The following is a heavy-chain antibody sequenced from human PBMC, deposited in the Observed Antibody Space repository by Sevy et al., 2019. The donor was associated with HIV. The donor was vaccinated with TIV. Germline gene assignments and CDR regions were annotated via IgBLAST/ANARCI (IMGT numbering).Heavy chain of an antibody. CDR3: TRLPDCSSTSCYRIGNWFDP. CDR2: IRSKANSYAT. V-gene: IGHV3-73*01. CDR1: GFTFSGSA. Sequence: GGSLRLSCAASGFTFSGSAMHWVRQASGKGLEWVGRIRSKANSYATAYAASVKGRFTISREDSKNTAYLQMNSLKTEATAVYYCTRLPDCSSTSCYRIGNWFDPWGQGTLVTVSS. J-gene: IGHJ5*02. D-gene: IGHD2-2*02.